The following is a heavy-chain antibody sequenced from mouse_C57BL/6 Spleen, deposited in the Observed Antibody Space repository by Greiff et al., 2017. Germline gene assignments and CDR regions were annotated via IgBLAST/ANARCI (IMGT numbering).Heavy chain of an antibody. J-gene: IGHJ4*01. Sequence: EVKLQESGPGLVKPSQSLSLTCSVTGYSITSGYYWNWIRQFPGKKLEWMGYISYDGSHTYNPSLKNRISITRDTSKTQFFLMLNSVTTEYTATYYCARILRPPYAMDYWGQGTAVTVSS. CDR1: GYSITSGYY. CDR3: ARILRPPYAMDY. CDR2: ISYDGSH. D-gene: IGHD1-1*01. V-gene: IGHV3-6*01.